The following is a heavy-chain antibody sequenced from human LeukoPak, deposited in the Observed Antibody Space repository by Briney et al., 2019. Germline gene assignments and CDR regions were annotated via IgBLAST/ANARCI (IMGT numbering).Heavy chain of an antibody. CDR2: ITPSGGST. V-gene: IGHV1-46*01. Sequence: SVKVSCKESGYTFTSYYMHWVRQAPGQGLEWIPLITPSGGSTRYAQKFQGRLTMTRDTSTSTVYMQLSSLRSEDTAVYYCARVSGSYSFFDPWAQGTLVTVSS. CDR1: GYTFTSYY. D-gene: IGHD1-26*01. CDR3: ARVSGSYSFFDP. J-gene: IGHJ5*02.